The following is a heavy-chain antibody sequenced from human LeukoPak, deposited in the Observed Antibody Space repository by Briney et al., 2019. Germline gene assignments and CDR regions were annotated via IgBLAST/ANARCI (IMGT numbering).Heavy chain of an antibody. V-gene: IGHV1-46*01. CDR1: GYTFTSYY. CDR3: ARVARRYYDSSGYYSD. J-gene: IGHJ4*02. Sequence: ASVKVSCKASGYTFTSYYMHWVRQAPGQGLEWMGIINPSGGSTSYAQKFQGRVTMTRDTSTSTVYMELSSPRSEDTAVYYCARVARRYYDSSGYYSDWGQGTLVTVSS. CDR2: INPSGGST. D-gene: IGHD3-22*01.